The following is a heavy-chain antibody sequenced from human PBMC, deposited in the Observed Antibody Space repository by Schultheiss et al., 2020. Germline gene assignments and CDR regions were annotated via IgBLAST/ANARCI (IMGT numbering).Heavy chain of an antibody. Sequence: GGSLRLSCAASVFAFSSYWMSWVRQAPGKGLEWVAVIWYDGSNKYYADSVKGRFTISRDNSKNTLYLQMNSLRAEDTAVYYCGGSSSSSGFNYYYGMDVWGQGTTVTVSS. V-gene: IGHV3-33*08. CDR1: VFAFSSYW. D-gene: IGHD6-19*01. J-gene: IGHJ6*02. CDR2: IWYDGSNK. CDR3: GGSSSSSGFNYYYGMDV.